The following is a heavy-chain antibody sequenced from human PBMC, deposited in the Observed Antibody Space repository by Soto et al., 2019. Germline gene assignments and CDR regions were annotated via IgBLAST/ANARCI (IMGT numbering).Heavy chain of an antibody. V-gene: IGHV3-33*01. CDR3: AGAVGPYDY. CDR2: IWHDGSNK. J-gene: IGHJ4*02. Sequence: QVQLVESGGGVVQPGRSPRLSCAASGFTFSTYGIHWVRQAPGKGLEWVAVIWHDGSNKYYADSVKGRFTISRDNSKSTLYLQMDSLGAEDTAVYYCAGAVGPYDYWGQGTLVTVSS. CDR1: GFTFSTYG. D-gene: IGHD1-26*01.